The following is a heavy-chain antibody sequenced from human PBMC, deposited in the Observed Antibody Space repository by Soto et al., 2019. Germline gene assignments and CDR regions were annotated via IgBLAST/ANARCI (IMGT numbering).Heavy chain of an antibody. D-gene: IGHD2-15*01. CDR2: IWYDGSNK. J-gene: IGHJ6*02. Sequence: PGGSLRLSCTTSGFTFNTYGMHWVRQAPGKGLEWVAIIWYDGSNKYYADSVKGRSTISRDNSKNTLYLQTNSLRAEDTDLYNCARADCTGAYCYSWPFNYGVDVWGQGTTVTVSS. V-gene: IGHV3-33*08. CDR3: ARADCTGAYCYSWPFNYGVDV. CDR1: GFTFNTYG.